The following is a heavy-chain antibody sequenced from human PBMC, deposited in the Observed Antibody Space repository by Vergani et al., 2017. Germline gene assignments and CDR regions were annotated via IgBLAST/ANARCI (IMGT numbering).Heavy chain of an antibody. CDR3: ARDFLAAAGLGPWLGWFDH. V-gene: IGHV3-30-3*01. J-gene: IGHJ5*02. Sequence: QVQLVESGGGVVQPGRSLRLSCAASGFTFSSYAMHWVRQAPGKGLEWVAVISYDGSNKYYADSVKGRFTISRDNSKNTLYLQMNSLRAEDTAVYYCARDFLAAAGLGPWLGWFDHWGQGTLVTVSS. CDR2: ISYDGSNK. D-gene: IGHD6-13*01. CDR1: GFTFSSYA.